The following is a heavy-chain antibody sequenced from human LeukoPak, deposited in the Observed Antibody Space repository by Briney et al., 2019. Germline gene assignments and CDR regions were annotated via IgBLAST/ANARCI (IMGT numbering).Heavy chain of an antibody. CDR1: GFSLSTSGVG. J-gene: IGHJ4*02. CDR2: IYWNDDK. V-gene: IGHV2-5*01. Sequence: SGPTLVKPTQTLTLTCTFSGFSLSTSGVGVGWIRQPPGKALEWLALIYWNDDKRYSPSLKSRLTITKDTSKNQVVLTMTNMDPVDTATYYCAHSFSGGEWYTPNPPAFDYWGQGTLVTVSS. D-gene: IGHD2-8*02. CDR3: AHSFSGGEWYTPNPPAFDY.